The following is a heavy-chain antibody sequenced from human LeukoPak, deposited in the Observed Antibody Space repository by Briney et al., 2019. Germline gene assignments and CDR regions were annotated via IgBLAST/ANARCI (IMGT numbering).Heavy chain of an antibody. CDR1: GFTVSNNY. D-gene: IGHD6-13*01. J-gene: IGHJ4*02. CDR2: IYSGGTT. CDR3: ASDPPGIAASVSGG. V-gene: IGHV3-53*01. Sequence: PGGSLRLSCKASGFTVSNNYMNWVRQAPGKGLEWVALIYSGGTTNYADSVKGRFTISRDNSKNTLYLQMTNVRVEDTAVYYCASDPPGIAASVSGGWGQGTLVTVSS.